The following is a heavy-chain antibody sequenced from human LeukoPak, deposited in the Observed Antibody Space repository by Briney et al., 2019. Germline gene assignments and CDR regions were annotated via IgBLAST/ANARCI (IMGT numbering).Heavy chain of an antibody. CDR2: IREDGGVK. J-gene: IGHJ4*02. Sequence: GGSLRLSCEGSGFTLSNYWMSWVRQAPGKGLEWVANIREDGGVKNYVDSLKGRFTISRDNAKNIVYLQMNSLRVEDTAIYFCARGEPGFGELLAHWGQGTSVTVSS. V-gene: IGHV3-7*01. CDR3: ARGEPGFGELLAH. D-gene: IGHD3-10*01. CDR1: GFTLSNYW.